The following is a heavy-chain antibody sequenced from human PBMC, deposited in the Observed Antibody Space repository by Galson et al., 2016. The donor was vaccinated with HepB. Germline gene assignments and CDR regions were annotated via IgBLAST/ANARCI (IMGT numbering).Heavy chain of an antibody. CDR2: IFSGGST. Sequence: SLRLSCAASGFSVSSNYMSWVRQAPGKGLQWVSVIFSGGSTYYADSVKGRFTISRDNSKNTLHLQMNSLRVDDTAVYYCAVGGHVDYCGQGTLVTVSS. CDR1: GFSVSSNY. D-gene: IGHD1-26*01. CDR3: AVGGHVDY. J-gene: IGHJ4*02. V-gene: IGHV3-53*01.